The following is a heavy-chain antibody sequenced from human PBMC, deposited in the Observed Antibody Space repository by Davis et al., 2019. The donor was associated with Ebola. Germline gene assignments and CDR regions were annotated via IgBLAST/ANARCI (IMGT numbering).Heavy chain of an antibody. CDR1: GSILSSYG. Sequence: GGSLRLSCAASGSILSSYGMHWVRQAPGKGLEWVAFTRYDGGNAFHADALKGRFTISRDNSKTSLYLQMNSLRVEDTGVYYCARGPSVATAHYFDYWGQGTLVTVSS. J-gene: IGHJ4*02. V-gene: IGHV3-30*02. CDR3: ARGPSVATAHYFDY. CDR2: TRYDGGNA. D-gene: IGHD2-21*02.